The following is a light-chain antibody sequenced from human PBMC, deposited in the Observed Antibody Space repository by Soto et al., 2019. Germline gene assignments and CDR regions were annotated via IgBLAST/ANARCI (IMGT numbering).Light chain of an antibody. CDR3: CSYAGSYTLV. Sequence: QSALTQPRSVSGSPGQSVTISCTGTSSDVGGYNFVSWYQHLPGKAPKLMIYDVTKRPSGVPDRFSGSKSGNTASLTISGLQAEDEADYYCCSYAGSYTLVFGGGTK. CDR1: SSDVGGYNF. V-gene: IGLV2-11*01. CDR2: DVT. J-gene: IGLJ3*02.